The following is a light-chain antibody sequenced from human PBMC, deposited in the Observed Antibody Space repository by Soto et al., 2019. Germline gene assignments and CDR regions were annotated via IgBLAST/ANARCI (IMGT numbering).Light chain of an antibody. CDR2: GAS. V-gene: IGKV1-39*01. Sequence: DIQMTQSPLSLSASVRDRVNITCRSSLSITTYLNWFQQKPGKAPKVLIYGASSLQNGAPSRFSGSGYGTVFTLTISSLQPEDSATYYCQQTYTTPHTFVRGTHLEVK. J-gene: IGKJ2*01. CDR3: QQTYTTPHT. CDR1: LSITTY.